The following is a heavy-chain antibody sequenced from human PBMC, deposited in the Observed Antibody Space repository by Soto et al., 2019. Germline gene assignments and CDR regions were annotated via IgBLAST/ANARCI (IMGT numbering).Heavy chain of an antibody. V-gene: IGHV3-7*01. Sequence: PGGSLRLSCAASGFAISTSWMSWVRQAPGRGLEWVANIKQDGSDKSYVDSVKGRFTLSRDNAKNSLYLQMNSLRAEDTAVYYCARHLEYCSGGRCYAVYDDWGQGTLVTVSS. CDR2: IKQDGSDK. CDR1: GFAISTSW. CDR3: ARHLEYCSGGRCYAVYDD. J-gene: IGHJ4*02. D-gene: IGHD2-15*01.